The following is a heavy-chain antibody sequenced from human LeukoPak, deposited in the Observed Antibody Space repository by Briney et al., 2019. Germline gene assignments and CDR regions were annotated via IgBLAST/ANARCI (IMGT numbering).Heavy chain of an antibody. CDR2: INPNSGGT. CDR1: GFSFKNYG. D-gene: IGHD2-2*01. V-gene: IGHV1-2*04. J-gene: IGHJ3*02. CDR3: ARGGIVVVPADRAYAFDI. Sequence: GTSLRLSCVASGFSFKNYGMHWVRQAPGQGLEWMGWINPNSGGTNYAQKFQGWVTMTRDTSISTAYMELSRLRSDDTAVYYCARGGIVVVPADRAYAFDIWGQGTMVTVSS.